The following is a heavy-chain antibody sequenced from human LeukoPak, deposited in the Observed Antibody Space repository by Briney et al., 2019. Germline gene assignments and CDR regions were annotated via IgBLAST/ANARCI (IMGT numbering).Heavy chain of an antibody. Sequence: PGGSLRLSCTASGFIFNSYGLIWVRQAPGKGLEWVSAISNDGGGTNYADFVKGRFTISRDNSKNTLFLQMNSLRAEDTALYYCAKGSSGYFFDLWGQGTLVTVSS. D-gene: IGHD3-22*01. V-gene: IGHV3-23*01. CDR3: AKGSSGYFFDL. CDR2: ISNDGGGT. CDR1: GFIFNSYG. J-gene: IGHJ4*02.